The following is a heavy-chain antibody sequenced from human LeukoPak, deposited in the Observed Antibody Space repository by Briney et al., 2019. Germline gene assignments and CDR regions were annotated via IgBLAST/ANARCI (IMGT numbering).Heavy chain of an antibody. Sequence: SGGSLRLSCAASGFTFSDFWMSWVRQAPGKGLEWVANIKQDGSKQYYLDSVKGRFTISRDNAKNSLYLQMNSLRAEDTAVYYCARGEYSSGYSGQGTLVTVSS. CDR3: ARGEYSSGY. CDR1: GFTFSDFW. CDR2: IKQDGSKQ. J-gene: IGHJ4*02. V-gene: IGHV3-7*01. D-gene: IGHD5-18*01.